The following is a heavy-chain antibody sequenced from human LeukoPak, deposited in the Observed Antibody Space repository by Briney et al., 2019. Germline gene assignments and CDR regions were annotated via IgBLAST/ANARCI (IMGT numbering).Heavy chain of an antibody. CDR1: GFTFSSYG. Sequence: HPGGSLRLSCAASGFTFSSYGMSWVRQAPGKGLEWVSAISSSGGRTDNADSVKGRFTISKDNSKNTLYLQMNSLRAEDTAVYYCAKDRSIVVVTAIPPDYWGQGTLVTVSS. V-gene: IGHV3-23*01. D-gene: IGHD2-21*02. CDR3: AKDRSIVVVTAIPPDY. J-gene: IGHJ4*02. CDR2: ISSSGGRT.